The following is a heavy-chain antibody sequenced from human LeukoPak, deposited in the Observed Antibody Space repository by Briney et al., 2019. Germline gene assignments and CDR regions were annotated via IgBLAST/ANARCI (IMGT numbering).Heavy chain of an antibody. CDR3: ARGSYACSSTSCYRAWFDP. D-gene: IGHD2-2*01. CDR2: MNPNSGNT. V-gene: IGHV1-8*01. J-gene: IGHJ5*02. CDR1: GYTFTSYD. Sequence: ASVKVSCKASGYTFTSYDISWVRQATGQGLEWMGWMNPNSGNTGYAQKFQGRVTMTRNTSISTAYMELSSLRSEDTAVYYCARGSYACSSTSCYRAWFDPWGQGTLVTVSS.